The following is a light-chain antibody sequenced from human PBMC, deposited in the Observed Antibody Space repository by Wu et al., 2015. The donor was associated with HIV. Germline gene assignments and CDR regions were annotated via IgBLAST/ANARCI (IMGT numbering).Light chain of an antibody. V-gene: IGKV1-9*01. CDR3: QQLHSYPIS. CDR2: TAS. CDR1: QGISSY. Sequence: DIQMTQSPSTLSASVGDRVTITCRASQGISSYLVWYQQRPGKAPNLLIYTASTLQSGVPSRFSGSGSGTNFTLSISSLQPADFATYYCQQLHSYPISFGQGTRLEIK. J-gene: IGKJ5*01.